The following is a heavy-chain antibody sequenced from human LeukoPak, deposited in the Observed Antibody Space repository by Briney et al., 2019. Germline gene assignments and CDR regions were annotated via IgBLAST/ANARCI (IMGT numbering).Heavy chain of an antibody. J-gene: IGHJ4*02. CDR2: INPNSGGT. V-gene: IGHV1-2*02. CDR3: AREYCTNGVCYPLFDY. D-gene: IGHD2-8*01. Sequence: ASVKVSCKASGYTFTGYYMHWVRQAPGQGLEWMGWINPNSGGTNYAQKFQGRVTMTRDTSISTAYMELGRLRSDDTAVYYCAREYCTNGVCYPLFDYWGQGTLVTVSS. CDR1: GYTFTGYY.